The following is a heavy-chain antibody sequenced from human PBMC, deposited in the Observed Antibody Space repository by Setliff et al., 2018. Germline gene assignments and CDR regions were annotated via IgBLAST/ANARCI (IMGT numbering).Heavy chain of an antibody. CDR2: VYYSGTA. CDR3: AKGGGRYHSAS. Sequence: PSETLSLTCTVSDGSLSTYYWSWIRQPPGKGLEFIGYVYYSGTANYSPSLRSRLTISVDTSKNLFSLKLTSVTAADTAVYYCAKGGGRYHSASWGQGTLVTVSS. J-gene: IGHJ4*02. D-gene: IGHD1-26*01. V-gene: IGHV4-59*12. CDR1: DGSLSTYY.